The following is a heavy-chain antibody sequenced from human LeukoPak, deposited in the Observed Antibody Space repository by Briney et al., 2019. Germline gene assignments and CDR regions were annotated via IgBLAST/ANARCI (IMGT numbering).Heavy chain of an antibody. Sequence: GESLKISCKGSGYSFTRYWIGWVRQMPGKGLEYIGIIYPGDSDTRYSPSFQGQVTISADKSISTAYLQWSSLKASDTAMYYCARRVGGTTSRAFDIWGQGTMVSVSS. CDR1: GYSFTRYW. J-gene: IGHJ3*02. V-gene: IGHV5-51*01. CDR2: IYPGDSDT. D-gene: IGHD1-26*01. CDR3: ARRVGGTTSRAFDI.